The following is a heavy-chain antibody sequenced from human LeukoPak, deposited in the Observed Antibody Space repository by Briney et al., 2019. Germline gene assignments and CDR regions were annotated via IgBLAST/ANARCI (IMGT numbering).Heavy chain of an antibody. V-gene: IGHV3-7*01. CDR3: ARDQRIVPTYAYGMDV. J-gene: IGHJ6*02. CDR2: IKQDGSEK. D-gene: IGHD3-22*01. CDR1: GFIFCDYN. Sequence: PGGSLRLSCAASGFIFCDYNMNWVRQAPGKGLEWVANIKQDGSEKYYVDSVKGRFTISRDNAKNSLYLQMNSLRAEDTAVYYCARDQRIVPTYAYGMDVWGQGTTVTVSS.